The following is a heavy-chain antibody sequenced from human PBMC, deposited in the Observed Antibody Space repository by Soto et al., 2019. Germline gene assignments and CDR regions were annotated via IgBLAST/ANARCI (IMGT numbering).Heavy chain of an antibody. J-gene: IGHJ6*02. CDR1: GFTFNNYA. D-gene: IGHD3-3*01. CDR2: ISGGGGRP. Sequence: PGGSLRLSCAASGFTFNNYAMNWVRQAPGKGLQWASLISGGGGRPHTAASVKGRFTISKAISKNTIYLQMNSLRAEDTAVSYCAKVGDHDCWSGHNYGLGVWGQGTTVTVSS. V-gene: IGHV3-23*01. CDR3: AKVGDHDCWSGHNYGLGV.